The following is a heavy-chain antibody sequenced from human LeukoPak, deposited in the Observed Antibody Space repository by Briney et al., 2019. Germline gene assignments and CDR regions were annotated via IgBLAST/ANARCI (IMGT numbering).Heavy chain of an antibody. D-gene: IGHD3-22*01. V-gene: IGHV1-18*04. CDR2: ISAYNGNT. J-gene: IGHJ3*02. Sequence: GASVKVSCKASGYTFTGYYMHWVRQAPGQGLEWMGWISAYNGNTNYAQKLQGRVTMTTDTSTSTAYMELRSLRSDDTAVYYCARADSSGWSAFDIWGQGTMVTVSS. CDR3: ARADSSGWSAFDI. CDR1: GYTFTGYY.